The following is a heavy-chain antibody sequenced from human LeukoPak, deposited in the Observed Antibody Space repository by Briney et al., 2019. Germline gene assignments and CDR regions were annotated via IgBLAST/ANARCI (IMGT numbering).Heavy chain of an antibody. D-gene: IGHD6-13*01. CDR2: ISWNSGSI. CDR1: GFTFDDYA. Sequence: PGRSLRLSCAASGFTFDDYAMHWVRQAQGKGLEWVSGISWNSGSIVYADSVKGRFTISRDNDKKSLYLQINSLRAEDMALYYCAKDIGSSSYGIFDSWGQGTLVTVSS. J-gene: IGHJ4*02. V-gene: IGHV3-9*03. CDR3: AKDIGSSSYGIFDS.